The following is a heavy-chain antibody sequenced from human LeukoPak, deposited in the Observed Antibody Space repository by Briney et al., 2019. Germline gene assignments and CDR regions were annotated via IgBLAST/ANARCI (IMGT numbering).Heavy chain of an antibody. CDR1: GFTFRNSG. D-gene: IGHD3-22*01. CDR2: ISDASRTI. V-gene: IGHV3-48*04. Sequence: RSGGSLRLSCAASGFTFRNSGMNWVRQAPGKGLEWVSYISDASRTIYYADSVKGRFSVSRDNANNLLYLQMRSLRVEDTAVYYCAKDASYDSSGYSGDYWGQGTLVTVS. J-gene: IGHJ4*02. CDR3: AKDASYDSSGYSGDY.